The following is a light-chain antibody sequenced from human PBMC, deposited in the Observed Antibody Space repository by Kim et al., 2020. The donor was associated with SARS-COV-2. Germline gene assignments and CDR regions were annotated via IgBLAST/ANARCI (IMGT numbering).Light chain of an antibody. CDR3: DQYNNWPQS. CDR1: QRIQND. V-gene: IGKV3-15*01. J-gene: IGKJ1*01. Sequence: SVSPGGRAPPSRRATQRIQNDIAWYQQSPGQPPRLPFYGASTRAPGVPARFGGSGSGAEFTLTISSLQSEEFALYYCDQYNNWPQSFGQGTKVDIK. CDR2: GAS.